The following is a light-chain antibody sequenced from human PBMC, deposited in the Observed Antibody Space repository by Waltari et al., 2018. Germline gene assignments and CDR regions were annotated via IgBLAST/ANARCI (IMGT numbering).Light chain of an antibody. CDR2: EGT. CDR1: SSDVWSYNL. Sequence: QSALIQPASVSGSPGQSTTISCIGISSDVWSYNLVSWYQQHPDKAPKLMIYEGTKRPSGVSNRFSGSKSGNTASLIISGLQAEDEGDYYCSYGGSSTWVFGGGTKLTVL. CDR3: CSYGGSSTWV. V-gene: IGLV2-23*01. J-gene: IGLJ3*02.